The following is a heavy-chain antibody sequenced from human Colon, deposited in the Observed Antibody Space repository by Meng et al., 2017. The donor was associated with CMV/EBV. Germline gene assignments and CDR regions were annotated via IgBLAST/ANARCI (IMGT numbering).Heavy chain of an antibody. J-gene: IGHJ4*02. Sequence: GLTFSNAWMNWVRQAPGKGLEWVGRIKSKNDDGTTEYAAPVKGRFTISRDDSKDTLYLQMNSLKTEDTAVYSCTTDLDSGGYHLGYWGQGTLVTVSS. V-gene: IGHV3-15*07. D-gene: IGHD3-22*01. CDR2: IKSKNDDGTT. CDR1: GLTFSNAW. CDR3: TTDLDSGGYHLGY.